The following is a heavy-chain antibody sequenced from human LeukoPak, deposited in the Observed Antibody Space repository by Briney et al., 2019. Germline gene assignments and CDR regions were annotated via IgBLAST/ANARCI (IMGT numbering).Heavy chain of an antibody. D-gene: IGHD5-18*01. CDR2: IYHSGST. J-gene: IGHJ4*02. V-gene: IGHV4-38-2*02. CDR1: GYSISSGYY. CDR3: AREGYSYGYPNYLDY. Sequence: SETLSLTCTVSGYSISSGYYWGWIRQPPGKGLEWIGNIYHSGSTYNNPSLQSRVTISVDTSKNQFSLKLSSVTASDTAVYFCAREGYSYGYPNYLDYWGQGALVTVSS.